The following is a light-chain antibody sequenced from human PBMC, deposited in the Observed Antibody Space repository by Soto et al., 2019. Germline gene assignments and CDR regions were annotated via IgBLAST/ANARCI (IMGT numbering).Light chain of an antibody. J-gene: IGKJ4*01. CDR3: QQYNSYPLT. CDR2: KAS. Sequence: DIPMTQSPSTLSASVGDRVTITCRASQSISSWLAWYQQKPGKAPNLLIYKASSLESGVPSRFSGSGSGTEFTLTISSLQPDVATYYCQQYNSYPLTFGGGTKVEIK. V-gene: IGKV1-5*03. CDR1: QSISSW.